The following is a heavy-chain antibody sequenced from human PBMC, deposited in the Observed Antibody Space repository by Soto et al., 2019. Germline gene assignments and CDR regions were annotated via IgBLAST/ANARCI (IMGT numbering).Heavy chain of an antibody. CDR2: TYYRSKWYS. Sequence: SQTLSLTCAISGDSVSSNSAGWTWIRQSPSRGLEWLGRTYYRSKWYSDYAGSVKSRITINADTSKNQFSLQLNSVTPEDTAVYYCARVTALFDWFDPWGQGTLVTVS. V-gene: IGHV6-1*01. CDR1: GDSVSSNSAG. D-gene: IGHD2-21*02. CDR3: ARVTALFDWFDP. J-gene: IGHJ5*02.